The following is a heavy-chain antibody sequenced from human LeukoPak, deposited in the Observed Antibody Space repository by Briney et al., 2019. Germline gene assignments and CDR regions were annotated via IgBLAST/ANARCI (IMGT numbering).Heavy chain of an antibody. CDR3: ARDPPGSGSFGYFDY. J-gene: IGHJ4*02. CDR1: GYTFTDHY. CDR2: INLNSGGT. D-gene: IGHD3-10*01. V-gene: IGHV1-2*02. Sequence: ASVKVSCKASGYTFTDHYRHWVRQAPGQGLEWMGWINLNSGGTKYAQKFQGRVTMTRDTSISTAYMDLSSLTSDDTAVYYCARDPPGSGSFGYFDYWAQGTLVTVSS.